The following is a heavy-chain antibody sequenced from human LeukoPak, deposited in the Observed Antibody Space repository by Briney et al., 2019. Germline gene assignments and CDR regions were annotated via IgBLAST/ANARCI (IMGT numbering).Heavy chain of an antibody. CDR3: ARVAHCSSTSCSDY. D-gene: IGHD2-2*01. CDR1: GGTFSSYA. V-gene: IGHV1-69*04. Sequence: ASVKVSCKASGGTFSSYAISWARQAPGQGLEWMGRIIPILGIANYAQKFQGRVTITADKSTSTAYMELSSLRSEDTAVYYCARVAHCSSTSCSDYWGQGTLVTVSS. CDR2: IIPILGIA. J-gene: IGHJ4*02.